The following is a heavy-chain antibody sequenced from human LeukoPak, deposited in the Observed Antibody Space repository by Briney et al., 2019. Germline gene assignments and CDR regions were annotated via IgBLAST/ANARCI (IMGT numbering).Heavy chain of an antibody. CDR2: ISGRGRGGST. CDR1: GFTFSSYG. Sequence: GGSLRLSCAASGFTFSSYGMSWVRQAPGKGLEWVSAISGRGRGGSTNYADSVKGRFTISRDNSKNTLYLQMNSLRAEDTAVYYCAKDQRIAAAGTIYFDYWGQGTLVTVSS. D-gene: IGHD6-13*01. CDR3: AKDQRIAAAGTIYFDY. J-gene: IGHJ4*02. V-gene: IGHV3-23*01.